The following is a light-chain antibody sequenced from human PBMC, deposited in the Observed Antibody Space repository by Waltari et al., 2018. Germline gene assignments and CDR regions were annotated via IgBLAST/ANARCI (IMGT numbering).Light chain of an antibody. Sequence: AIRITQSPSSLSASTGDRVTITCRASQGISSYLAWYQQKPGKAPNLLIYAASTLQSEVPSRFSGSGSGTDFTLTISCLQSEDFATYYCQQYYSYPRTFGGGTKVEIK. CDR3: QQYYSYPRT. J-gene: IGKJ4*01. CDR2: AAS. CDR1: QGISSY. V-gene: IGKV1-8*01.